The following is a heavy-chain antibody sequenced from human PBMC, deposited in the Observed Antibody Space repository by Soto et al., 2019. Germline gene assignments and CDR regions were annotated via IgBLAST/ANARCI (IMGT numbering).Heavy chain of an antibody. CDR2: IFYLGSS. V-gene: IGHV4-39*01. CDR3: ARHSLALRKNNWFDP. J-gene: IGHJ5*02. Sequence: SETLSLTCTVSGDSIISSDFYWGWVRQPPGKGLEWIGSIFYLGSSYYNPSLKSRVTMSVDTSKNQFSLRLRSVTATNTALYFCARHSLALRKNNWFDPWGQGIMVTVSS. CDR1: GDSIISSDFY. D-gene: IGHD3-3*02.